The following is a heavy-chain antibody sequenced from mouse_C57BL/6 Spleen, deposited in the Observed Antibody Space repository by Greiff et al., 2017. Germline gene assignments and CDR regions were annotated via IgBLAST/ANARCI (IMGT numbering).Heavy chain of an antibody. CDR3: ARSVDGSSPYWYFDV. CDR2: IDPEDGET. Sequence: VQLQQSGAELVKPGASVKLSCTASGFNIKDYYMHWVKQRTEQGLEWIGRIDPEDGETKYAPKFQGKATITADTSSNTAYLQLSRLTSEDTAVYYCARSVDGSSPYWYFDVWGTGTTVTVSS. J-gene: IGHJ1*03. V-gene: IGHV14-2*01. D-gene: IGHD1-1*01. CDR1: GFNIKDYY.